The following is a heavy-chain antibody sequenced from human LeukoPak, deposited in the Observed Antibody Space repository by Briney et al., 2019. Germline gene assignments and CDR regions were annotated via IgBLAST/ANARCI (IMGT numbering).Heavy chain of an antibody. Sequence: GGSLRLSCAASGFTFSDYYMSWIRQAPGKGLEWVSVIYSGGSTYYADSVKGRFTISRDNSKNTLYLQMNSLRAEDTAVYYCARVKRAYYDSSGFYDYWGQGTLVTVSS. J-gene: IGHJ4*02. V-gene: IGHV3-66*01. D-gene: IGHD3-22*01. CDR1: GFTFSDYY. CDR3: ARVKRAYYDSSGFYDY. CDR2: IYSGGST.